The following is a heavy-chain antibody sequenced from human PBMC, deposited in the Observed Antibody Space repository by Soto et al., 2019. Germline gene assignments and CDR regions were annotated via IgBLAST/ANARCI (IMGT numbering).Heavy chain of an antibody. CDR1: GASVTSGLYY. V-gene: IGHV4-61*01. CDR2: IYSSGST. CDR3: ARAGPGFCTNGVCWVDP. J-gene: IGHJ5*02. D-gene: IGHD2-8*01. Sequence: PSETLSLTCTVSGASVTSGLYYWNWIRQTPGKRLEWIGYIYSSGSTNYNPSLESRVTMSLDSSRNQFSLKMTSVTAADTAIYYCARAGPGFCTNGVCWVDPWGQGTLVTVS.